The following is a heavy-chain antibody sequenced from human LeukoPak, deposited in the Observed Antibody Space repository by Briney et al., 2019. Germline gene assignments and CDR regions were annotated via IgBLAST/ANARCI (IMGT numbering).Heavy chain of an antibody. D-gene: IGHD6-6*01. J-gene: IGHJ6*03. CDR2: ISYDGSNK. V-gene: IGHV3-30*01. Sequence: PGRSLRLSCAASGFTFSSYAMHWGRQAPGKGLEWVAVISYDGSNKYYADSVKGRFTISRDNSKNTLYLQMNSLRAEDTAVYYCARAPQKQLVRLDYYYYMDVWGKGTTVTVSS. CDR1: GFTFSSYA. CDR3: ARAPQKQLVRLDYYYYMDV.